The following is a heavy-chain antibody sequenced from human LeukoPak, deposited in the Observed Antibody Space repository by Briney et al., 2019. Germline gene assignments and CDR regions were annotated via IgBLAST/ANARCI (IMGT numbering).Heavy chain of an antibody. CDR3: ASIVGATSDY. D-gene: IGHD1-26*01. Sequence: SETLSLTCTVSGGSISNSSYYWSWIRQPPGKGLEWIGYIYYSGSTNYNPSLKSRVTISVDTSKNQFSLKLSSVTAADTAVYYCASIVGATSDYWGQGTLVTVSS. V-gene: IGHV4-61*01. CDR2: IYYSGST. J-gene: IGHJ4*02. CDR1: GGSISNSSYY.